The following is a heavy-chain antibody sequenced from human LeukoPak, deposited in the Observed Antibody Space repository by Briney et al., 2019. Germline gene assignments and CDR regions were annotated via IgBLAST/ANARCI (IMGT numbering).Heavy chain of an antibody. CDR1: GRSISSSRNY. CDR3: ARHEHSSAWSDFEY. Sequence: SETLSLTCTVTGRSISSSRNYWGWIRQPPGKGLEWIGYIYYTGSANYNPSLKSRVTMSVDTSNNQFSLKLSSVTAADTAVYYCARHEHSSAWSDFEYWGRGTLVTVSS. CDR2: IYYTGSA. V-gene: IGHV4-61*05. D-gene: IGHD1/OR15-1a*01. J-gene: IGHJ4*02.